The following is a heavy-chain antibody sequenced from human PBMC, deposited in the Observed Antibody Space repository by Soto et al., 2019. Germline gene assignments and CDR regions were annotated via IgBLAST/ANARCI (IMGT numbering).Heavy chain of an antibody. V-gene: IGHV1-18*01. CDR1: GNTFTSYG. CDR3: ARARVGYRWMDV. D-gene: IGHD5-18*01. CDR2: ISTYNGNT. Sequence: QVQLVQSGAEVKKPGASVKVSCKVSGNTFTSYGITWVRQAPGQGLEWMGWISTYNGNTNYAQKLQGRVTMTTDPSTSTAYMELTSLRSDDTAVYFCARARVGYRWMDVWGQGTTVTVSS. J-gene: IGHJ6*02.